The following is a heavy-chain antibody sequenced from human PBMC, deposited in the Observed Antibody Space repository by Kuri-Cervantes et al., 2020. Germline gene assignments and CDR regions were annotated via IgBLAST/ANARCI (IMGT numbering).Heavy chain of an antibody. CDR2: IYYSGST. V-gene: IGHV4-59*08. D-gene: IGHD3-16*02. CDR1: GGSISSYY. CDR3: ARVSLYYYGMDV. J-gene: IGHJ6*02. Sequence: GSLRLSCTVSGGSISSYYWSWIRQPPGKGLEWIGYIYYSGSTYYNPSLKSRVTISVDTSKNQFSLKLSSVTAADTAVYYCARVSLYYYGMDVWGQGTTDTVSS.